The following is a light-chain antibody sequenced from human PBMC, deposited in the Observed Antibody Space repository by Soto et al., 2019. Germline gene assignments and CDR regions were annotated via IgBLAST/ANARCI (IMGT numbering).Light chain of an antibody. CDR3: CSYAGTSSWV. V-gene: IGLV2-23*01. CDR2: EAT. J-gene: IGLJ3*02. CDR1: SSNIGSYNF. Sequence: QSALTQPASVSGSPGQSITISCTGTSSNIGSYNFVSWYQQRPGRAPKLMIFEATKRPSGVPPRFSGSKSGNTASLTISGLQAEDEAAYYCCSYAGTSSWVFGGGTQLTVL.